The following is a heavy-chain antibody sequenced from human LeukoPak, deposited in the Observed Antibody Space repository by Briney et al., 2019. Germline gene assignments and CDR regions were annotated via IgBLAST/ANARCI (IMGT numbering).Heavy chain of an antibody. CDR1: GGSISSGGYY. CDR2: IYYSGST. V-gene: IGHV4-31*03. CDR3: ARGNGGNSVDY. J-gene: IGHJ4*02. Sequence: SQTLSLTCTVSGGSISSGGYYWSWIRQHPGKGLEWIGYIYYSGSTYYNPSLKSRVTISVDTSKNQFSLKLSSVAAADTAVYYCARGNGGNSVDYWGQGTLVTVSS. D-gene: IGHD4-23*01.